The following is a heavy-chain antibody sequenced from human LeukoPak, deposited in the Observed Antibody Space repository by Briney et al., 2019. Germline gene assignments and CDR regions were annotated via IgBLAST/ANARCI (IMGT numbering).Heavy chain of an antibody. Sequence: GGSLRLSCAASGFTFSSYSVNWVRKAPGKGLEWVSYISSSSSTIYYADSVKGRFTISRDNAKNSLYLQMNSLRAEDTAVYYCARAGLGYAFDIWGQGKMVTVSS. V-gene: IGHV3-48*01. CDR1: GFTFSSYS. CDR3: ARAGLGYAFDI. J-gene: IGHJ3*02. CDR2: ISSSSSTI. D-gene: IGHD3-16*01.